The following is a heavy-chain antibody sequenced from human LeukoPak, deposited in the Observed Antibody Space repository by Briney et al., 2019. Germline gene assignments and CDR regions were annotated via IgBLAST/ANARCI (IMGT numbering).Heavy chain of an antibody. CDR2: ISSSSSYI. D-gene: IGHD3-16*01. V-gene: IGHV3-21*01. CDR3: ARAPYGITFGPGDY. Sequence: PGRSLRLSCAASGFTFSSYSMNWVRQAPGKGMEWVSSISSSSSYIYYADSVKGRFTISRDNAKNSLYLQMNSLRAEDTAVYYCARAPYGITFGPGDYWGQGTLVTVSS. CDR1: GFTFSSYS. J-gene: IGHJ4*02.